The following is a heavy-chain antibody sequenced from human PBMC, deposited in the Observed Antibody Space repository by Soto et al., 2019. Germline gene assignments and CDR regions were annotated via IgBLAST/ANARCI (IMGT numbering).Heavy chain of an antibody. Sequence: QLQLQESGSGLVRPSQTLSLTCAVSGGSITSGGYAWSWIRQPPGKGLEWIGYIYESGITYYNLALKSPVTLSLVRTNNQFSLKLISVTAADTAVYYCARVGGFFRGAGSFDFWGQGTMVSVSS. CDR3: ARVGGFFRGAGSFDF. CDR2: IYESGIT. D-gene: IGHD3-10*01. V-gene: IGHV4-30-2*01. J-gene: IGHJ3*01. CDR1: GGSITSGGYA.